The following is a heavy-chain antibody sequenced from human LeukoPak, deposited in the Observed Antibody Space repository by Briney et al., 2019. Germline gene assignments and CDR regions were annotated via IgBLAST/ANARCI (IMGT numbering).Heavy chain of an antibody. CDR3: ARSDSSGWSNSENWFDP. CDR1: GFTFSSYA. J-gene: IGHJ5*02. CDR2: ISYDGSNK. D-gene: IGHD6-19*01. V-gene: IGHV3-30*04. Sequence: PGRSLRLSCAASGFTFSSYAMHWVRQAPGKGLEWVAVISYDGSNKYYADSVKGRFTISRDNSKNTLYLQMNSLRAEDTAVYYCARSDSSGWSNSENWFDPWGQGTLVTVSS.